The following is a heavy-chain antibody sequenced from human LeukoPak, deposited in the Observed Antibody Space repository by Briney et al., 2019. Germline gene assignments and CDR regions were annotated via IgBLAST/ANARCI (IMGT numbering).Heavy chain of an antibody. CDR1: GGSISSSSYY. V-gene: IGHV4-39*07. Sequence: PSETLSLTCTVSGGSISSSSYYWGWIRQPPGKGLEWIGSIYYSGSTYYNPSLKSRVTISVDTSKNQFSLKLSSVTAADTAVYYCARDRTVNHYYDSSGYGFDYWGQGTLVTVSS. D-gene: IGHD3-22*01. CDR2: IYYSGST. CDR3: ARDRTVNHYYDSSGYGFDY. J-gene: IGHJ4*02.